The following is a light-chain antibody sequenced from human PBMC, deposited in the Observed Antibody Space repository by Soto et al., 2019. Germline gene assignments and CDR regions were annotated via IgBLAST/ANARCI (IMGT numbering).Light chain of an antibody. CDR3: CSYARSRVV. Sequence: QSVLTQAASVSGSPGQSITISCTGTSSDAGSYNLVSWYQQHPGKTPKLMIYEVSKRPSGVSNRFSGSKSGNTASLTISGFQAEDEADYYCCSYARSRVVFGGGTKLTVL. CDR1: SSDAGSYNL. J-gene: IGLJ2*01. V-gene: IGLV2-23*02. CDR2: EVS.